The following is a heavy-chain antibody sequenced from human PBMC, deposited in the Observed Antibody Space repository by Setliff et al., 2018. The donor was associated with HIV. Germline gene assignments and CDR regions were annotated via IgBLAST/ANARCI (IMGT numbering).Heavy chain of an antibody. Sequence: GGSLRLSCAASGFTVSSNYMSWVRQAPGEGLEWVSAILSTGERTFYADSVKGRFTISRDNSKNSLYLQMNSLRAEDTAVYYCVRDPIEGSPDYFDYWGQGALVTVSS. CDR3: VRDPIEGSPDYFDY. V-gene: IGHV3-23*01. CDR2: ILSTGERT. D-gene: IGHD1-26*01. J-gene: IGHJ4*02. CDR1: GFTVSSNY.